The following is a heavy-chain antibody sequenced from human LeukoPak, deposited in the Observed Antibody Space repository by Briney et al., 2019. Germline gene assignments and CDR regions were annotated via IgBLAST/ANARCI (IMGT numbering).Heavy chain of an antibody. J-gene: IGHJ4*02. D-gene: IGHD2-2*02. CDR1: GGSISSSSYF. CDR3: ARDNRHPYTVYYFDY. V-gene: IGHV4-39*07. Sequence: SETLSLTCTVSGGSISSSSYFWGWIRQPPGKGLEWIGSIYYSGSTYYNPSLKSRVTISVDTSKKQFSLKLSSVTAADTAVYYCARDNRHPYTVYYFDYWGQGTLVTVSS. CDR2: IYYSGST.